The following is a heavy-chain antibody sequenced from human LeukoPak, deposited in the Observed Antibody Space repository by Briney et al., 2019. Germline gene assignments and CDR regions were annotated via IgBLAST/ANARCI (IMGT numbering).Heavy chain of an antibody. V-gene: IGHV1-2*02. Sequence: ASVKVSCKASGYTFTGYYMHWVRQAPGQGLEWMGWINPNSGGTNYAQKFQGRVTMTRDTSTSTAYMELSRLRSDDTAVYYCARDLSLLLWFGELLSPEGIDYWGQGTLVTVSS. CDR1: GYTFTGYY. CDR3: ARDLSLLLWFGELLSPEGIDY. J-gene: IGHJ4*02. D-gene: IGHD3-10*01. CDR2: INPNSGGT.